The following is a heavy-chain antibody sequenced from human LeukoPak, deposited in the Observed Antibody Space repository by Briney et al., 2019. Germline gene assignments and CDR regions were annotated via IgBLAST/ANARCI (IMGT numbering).Heavy chain of an antibody. Sequence: ASVKVSCKASGYTFTSYAMHWVRQAPGQRLEWMGWINADNGNTKYSQKFQGRVTITRDTSASTAYMELSSLRSEDTAVYYCARASCTNGVCYTGPWFDPWGQGTLVTVSS. CDR2: INADNGNT. J-gene: IGHJ5*02. CDR1: GYTFTSYA. D-gene: IGHD2-8*01. V-gene: IGHV1-3*01. CDR3: ARASCTNGVCYTGPWFDP.